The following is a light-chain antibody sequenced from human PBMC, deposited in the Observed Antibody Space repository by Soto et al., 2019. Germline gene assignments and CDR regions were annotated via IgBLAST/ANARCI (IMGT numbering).Light chain of an antibody. CDR1: SSDVGGYNY. Sequence: QSALTQPPSASGSPGQSVTISCTGTSSDVGGYNYVSWYQQHPGKVPKLMVYEVNKRPSGVPDRFSGSKSGNTASLTVSVLHAEDEADYFWTSYAGGNHFFGTGTKLTVL. CDR3: TSYAGGNHF. V-gene: IGLV2-8*01. J-gene: IGLJ1*01. CDR2: EVN.